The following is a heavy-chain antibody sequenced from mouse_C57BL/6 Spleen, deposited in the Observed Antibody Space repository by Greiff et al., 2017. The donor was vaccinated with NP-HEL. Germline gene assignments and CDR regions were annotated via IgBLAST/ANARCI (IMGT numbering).Heavy chain of an antibody. J-gene: IGHJ4*01. CDR1: GFTFSDYG. Sequence: DVKLVESGGGLVKPGGSLKLSCAASGFTFSDYGMHWVRQAPEKGLEWVAYISSGSSTIYYADTVKGRFTISRDNAKNTLFLQMTSLRSEYTAMYYCARQDYYYAMDYWGQGTSVTVSS. CDR2: ISSGSSTI. CDR3: ARQDYYYAMDY. V-gene: IGHV5-17*01.